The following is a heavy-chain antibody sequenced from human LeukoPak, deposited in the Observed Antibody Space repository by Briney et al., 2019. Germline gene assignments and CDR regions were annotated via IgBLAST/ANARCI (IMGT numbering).Heavy chain of an antibody. CDR3: AKDGSQYGSGSYLEY. J-gene: IGHJ4*02. CDR2: IRYDGSNE. Sequence: GGSLRLSCTSSGFTFSTYAIHWVRQAPGKGLEWVAFIRYDGSNEYYADSVKGRFTISRDNSKNTLYLQMNSLRAEDTAVYFCAKDGSQYGSGSYLEYWGQRTLVTVSS. V-gene: IGHV3-30*02. CDR1: GFTFSTYA. D-gene: IGHD3-10*01.